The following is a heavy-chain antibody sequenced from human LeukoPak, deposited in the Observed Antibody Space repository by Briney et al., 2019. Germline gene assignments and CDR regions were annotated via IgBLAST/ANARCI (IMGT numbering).Heavy chain of an antibody. J-gene: IGHJ6*02. CDR2: ISAYNGNT. Sequence: GASVKVSCKASGYTFASYGISWVRQAPGQGLEWMGWISAYNGNTNYAQKLQGRVTMTTDTSTSTAYMDLSTLRSDDTAVYYCAKAQPNLYGMDVWGQGTTVTVSS. V-gene: IGHV1-18*01. CDR1: GYTFASYG. CDR3: AKAQPNLYGMDV.